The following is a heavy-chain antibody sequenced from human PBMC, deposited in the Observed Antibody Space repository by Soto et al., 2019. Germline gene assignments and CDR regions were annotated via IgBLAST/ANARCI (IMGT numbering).Heavy chain of an antibody. Sequence: QAQLMQSGAEVKEPGSSVKVSCKASGGTFSGYAISWVRQAPGQGLKWLGGIIPIFGITNYAQKFQNRLTIAADEASATFCVDMRTLTSEDAAIYYWAGDPRSITCTTSSEDFKHWSQGTLVSVS. V-gene: IGHV1-69*01. J-gene: IGHJ1*01. CDR2: IIPIFGIT. CDR3: AGDPRSITCTTSSEDFKH. CDR1: GGTFSGYA. D-gene: IGHD1-1*01.